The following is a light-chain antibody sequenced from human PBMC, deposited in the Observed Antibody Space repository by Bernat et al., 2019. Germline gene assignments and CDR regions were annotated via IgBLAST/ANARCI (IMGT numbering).Light chain of an antibody. CDR1: QLGNKY. Sequence: SYELTQPPSVSVSPGQTASITCSGDQLGNKYVCWYQQKPGQSPILVLYQDDKRPSGIPERFSGSNSGNTATLTISGTQALDQADYYCQAWDTNIVFVGGGTKLTVL. CDR2: QDD. CDR3: QAWDTNIVF. V-gene: IGLV3-1*01. J-gene: IGLJ2*01.